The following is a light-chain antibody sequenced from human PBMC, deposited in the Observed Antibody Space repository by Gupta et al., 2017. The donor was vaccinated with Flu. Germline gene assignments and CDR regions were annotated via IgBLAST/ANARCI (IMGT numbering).Light chain of an antibody. CDR2: VNSDGSH. Sequence: QPVLTQSPSASASPGASVKVTCTLSSEHSSYAIAWHQQQPGKGPRYLMKVNSDGSHTKGDGIPDRFSGFSSGAERYLTISSLQSEDEADYYCQTWGTSTWVFGGGTKLTVL. CDR1: SEHSSYA. CDR3: QTWGTSTWV. V-gene: IGLV4-69*01. J-gene: IGLJ3*02.